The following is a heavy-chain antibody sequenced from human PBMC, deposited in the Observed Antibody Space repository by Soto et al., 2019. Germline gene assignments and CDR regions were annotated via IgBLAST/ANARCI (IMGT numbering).Heavy chain of an antibody. J-gene: IGHJ4*02. CDR2: IYYSGST. V-gene: IGHV4-61*08. CDR3: ARRYSYGHFDY. Sequence: SETLSLTCTVSGGSISSGGYYWSWIRQPPGKGLEWIGYIYYSGSTNYNPSLKSRVTISVDTSKNQFPLKLSPVTAADTAVYYCARRYSYGHFDYWGQGTLVTVSS. D-gene: IGHD5-18*01. CDR1: GGSISSGGYY.